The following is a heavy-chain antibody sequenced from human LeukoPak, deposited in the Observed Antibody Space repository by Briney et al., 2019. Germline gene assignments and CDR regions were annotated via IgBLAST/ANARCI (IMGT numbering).Heavy chain of an antibody. CDR1: GAYFTNYY. D-gene: IGHD2-15*01. CDR3: ARIPSHCSGGSCYSD. CDR2: SSYNGNT. V-gene: IGHV4-59*01. J-gene: IGHJ4*02. Sequence: SETLSLTCTVSGAYFTNYYWSFIRQPPGKGLEWIGFSSYNGNTNYNPSLKSRVTISVDMSKNQFSLRLKSVTAADTAVYYCARIPSHCSGGSCYSDWGQGTLVTVSS.